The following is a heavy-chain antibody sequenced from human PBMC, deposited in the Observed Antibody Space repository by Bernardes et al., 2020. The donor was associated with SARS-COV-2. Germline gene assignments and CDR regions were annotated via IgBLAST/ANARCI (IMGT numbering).Heavy chain of an antibody. CDR2: ISDSGGNT. CDR1: GFTFSSYA. J-gene: IGHJ3*02. Sequence: GGSLRLCCAASGFTFSSYAMSWVRQAPGKGLEWVSAISDSGGNTNYADSVKGRFTISRDNSKNTLYLQMNSLRAEDTAVYYCAKDRSGWPSSFDIWGQGTLVTVSS. CDR3: AKDRSGWPSSFDI. D-gene: IGHD6-19*01. V-gene: IGHV3-23*01.